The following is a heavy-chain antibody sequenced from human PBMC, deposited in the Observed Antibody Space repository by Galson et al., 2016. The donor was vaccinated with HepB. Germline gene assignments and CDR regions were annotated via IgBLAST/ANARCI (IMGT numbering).Heavy chain of an antibody. J-gene: IGHJ6*02. CDR2: IWHDGTNI. V-gene: IGHV3-33*06. CDR3: GKDRGSGSYYGTDV. Sequence: SLRLSCAASGFSFSDHAMHWVRQAPGKGLEWLAVIWHDGTNIFYADPVKDRFTISRDNSKNTLFLQMSSLGAEDTAVYYCGKDRGSGSYYGTDVWGQGTTVTVSS. CDR1: GFSFSDHA. D-gene: IGHD2-15*01.